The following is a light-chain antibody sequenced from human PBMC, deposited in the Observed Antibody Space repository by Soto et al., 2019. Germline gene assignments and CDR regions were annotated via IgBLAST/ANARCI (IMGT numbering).Light chain of an antibody. J-gene: IGLJ2*01. CDR3: SSYAASNNFEVV. Sequence: QSVLTQPPSASGSPGQSVTISCTGTSSDVGGHDFVSWYQHHPGKASKLIIYEVTKRPSGVPDRFSGSKSGSTASLTVSGLQAEDEADYHCSSYAASNNFEVVFGGGTKLTVL. CDR2: EVT. CDR1: SSDVGGHDF. V-gene: IGLV2-8*01.